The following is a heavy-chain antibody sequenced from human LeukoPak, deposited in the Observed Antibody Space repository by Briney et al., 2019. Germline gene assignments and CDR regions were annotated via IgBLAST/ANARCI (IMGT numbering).Heavy chain of an antibody. CDR2: IYYSEST. D-gene: IGHD4-17*01. J-gene: IGHJ4*02. CDR3: XXIPTVTFFDY. Sequence: SXTLSXTCTVSGGSMSSSSYYWGWIRQPPGKGLEWIGSIYYSESTYQNPSLKSRVTISGETSKKQFSLKVSSVTAEGPASYSCXXIPTVTFFDYWGQGTLVTVSS. V-gene: IGHV4-39*07. CDR1: GGSMSSSSYY.